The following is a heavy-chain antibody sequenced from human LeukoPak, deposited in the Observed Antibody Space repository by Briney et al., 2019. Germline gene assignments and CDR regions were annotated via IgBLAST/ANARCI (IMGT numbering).Heavy chain of an antibody. D-gene: IGHD4-17*01. Sequence: ASVTVSCTVSGYTLTELSMHWVRQAPGKGLEWMGGFDPEDGETIYAQKFQGRVTMTEDTSTDTAYMELSSLRSEDTAVYYCATVYGDIGAFDIWGQGTMVTVSS. V-gene: IGHV1-24*01. CDR1: GYTLTELS. CDR2: FDPEDGET. CDR3: ATVYGDIGAFDI. J-gene: IGHJ3*02.